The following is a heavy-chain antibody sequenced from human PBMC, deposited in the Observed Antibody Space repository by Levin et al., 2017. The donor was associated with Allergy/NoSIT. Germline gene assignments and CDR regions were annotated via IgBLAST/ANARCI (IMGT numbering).Heavy chain of an antibody. D-gene: IGHD1-26*01. CDR3: ARALGATTGDDAFDI. J-gene: IGHJ3*02. Sequence: PGGSLRLSCAASGFTFSSYGMHWVRQAPGKGLEWVAVIWYDGSNKYYADSVKGRFTISRDNSKNTLYLQMNSLRAEDTAVYYCARALGATTGDDAFDIWGQGTMVTVSS. CDR2: IWYDGSNK. V-gene: IGHV3-33*01. CDR1: GFTFSSYG.